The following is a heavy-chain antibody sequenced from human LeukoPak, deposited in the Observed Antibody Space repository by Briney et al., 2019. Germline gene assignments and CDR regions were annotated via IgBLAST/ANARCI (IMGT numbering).Heavy chain of an antibody. Sequence: GGSLRLSCAASGFTFSGYGMHWVRQAPGKGLEWVAFLRFDGSDKYYADSVKGRFTISRDNSKSTLYLQMNSLRFEDTAVYFCAKSEGAAAGTWDYWGQGTLVTVSS. J-gene: IGHJ4*02. CDR3: AKSEGAAAGTWDY. CDR1: GFTFSGYG. V-gene: IGHV3-30*02. D-gene: IGHD6-13*01. CDR2: LRFDGSDK.